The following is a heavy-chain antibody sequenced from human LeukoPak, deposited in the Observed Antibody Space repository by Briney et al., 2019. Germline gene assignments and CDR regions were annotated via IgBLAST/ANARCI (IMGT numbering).Heavy chain of an antibody. J-gene: IGHJ4*02. CDR1: GYTFTSYG. Sequence: ASVKVSCKASGYTFTSYGISWVRQAPGQGLEWMGWISAYNGNTNYAQKLQGRVTMTTDTSTSTAYMELRSLRSDDTAVYYCAGEQGDYYGSWSYDYWGQGTLVTVSS. D-gene: IGHD3-10*01. V-gene: IGHV1-18*01. CDR3: AGEQGDYYGSWSYDY. CDR2: ISAYNGNT.